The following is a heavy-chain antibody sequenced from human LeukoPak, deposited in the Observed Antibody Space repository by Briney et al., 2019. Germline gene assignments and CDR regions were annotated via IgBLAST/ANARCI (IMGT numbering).Heavy chain of an antibody. Sequence: SETLSLTCAVYGGSFIGYYWSWSGQPPGKGLEGIGEINHSGSTNYNPSLKGRVTISVDTSKNQFSLKLSSVNAADTAVYYCARGRVGALNIWGQGTMVTVSS. CDR3: ARGRVGALNI. CDR2: INHSGST. V-gene: IGHV4-34*01. D-gene: IGHD3-3*01. J-gene: IGHJ3*02. CDR1: GGSFIGYY.